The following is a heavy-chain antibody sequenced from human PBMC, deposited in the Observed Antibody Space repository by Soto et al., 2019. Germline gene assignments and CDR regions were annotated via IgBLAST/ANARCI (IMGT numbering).Heavy chain of an antibody. CDR2: TFYRSKWYN. CDR3: SRDLVTNTRGGGGMDV. CDR1: GDTVSSNTAT. J-gene: IGHJ6*02. V-gene: IGHV6-1*01. D-gene: IGHD3-16*01. Sequence: QVQLQQSGPGLVKPSQTLSLTCAISGDTVSSNTATWNWIRQSPSRGLEWLGRTFYRSKWYNDYAVALTSRITIDPDTSKNQFSLQLKSVTPEDTAVYYCSRDLVTNTRGGGGMDVWGHWTTVTVSS.